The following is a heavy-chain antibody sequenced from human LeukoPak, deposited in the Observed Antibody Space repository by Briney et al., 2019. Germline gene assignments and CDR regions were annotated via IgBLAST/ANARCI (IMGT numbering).Heavy chain of an antibody. D-gene: IGHD2-2*01. CDR2: ISSTSHYI. CDR3: ARDTPGGYCTSTSCYQYYGMDV. V-gene: IGHV3-21*01. Sequence: PGRSLRLSCVASGFTFNTYSMNWVRQAPGKGLEWVSSISSTSHYIFYADSVRGRFTISRDNAKSSLYLQMSSLRAEDTAVYYCARDTPGGYCTSTSCYQYYGMDVWGKGTTVTVSS. J-gene: IGHJ6*04. CDR1: GFTFNTYS.